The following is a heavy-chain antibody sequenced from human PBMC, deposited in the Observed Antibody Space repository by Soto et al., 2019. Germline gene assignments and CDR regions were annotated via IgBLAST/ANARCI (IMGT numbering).Heavy chain of an antibody. J-gene: IGHJ4*01. CDR3: ARSRDYNIIDY. Sequence: KVSCKASGYTCCSYGITGVRPXPGQXLEWMGXVSPYNGNTDYAQNLQGRVTMITDTSTSTAYMELRSLRSDDTAVYYCARSRDYNIIDYWGQGTLVTVSS. D-gene: IGHD4-4*01. V-gene: IGHV1-18*04. CDR2: VSPYNGNT. CDR1: GYTCCSYG.